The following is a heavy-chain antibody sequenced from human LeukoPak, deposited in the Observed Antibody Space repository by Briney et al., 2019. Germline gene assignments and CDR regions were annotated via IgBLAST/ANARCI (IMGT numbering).Heavy chain of an antibody. CDR3: ARDSRYCSSTSCSDLIMGYYYGMDV. V-gene: IGHV3-74*01. Sequence: PGGSLRLSCAASGFTFSSYWMHWVRQAPGKGLVWVSRINSDGSSTSYADSVKGRFTISRDNAKNTLYLQMNSLRAEDTAVYYCARDSRYCSSTSCSDLIMGYYYGMDVWGQGTTVTVSS. CDR1: GFTFSSYW. CDR2: INSDGSST. J-gene: IGHJ6*02. D-gene: IGHD2-2*01.